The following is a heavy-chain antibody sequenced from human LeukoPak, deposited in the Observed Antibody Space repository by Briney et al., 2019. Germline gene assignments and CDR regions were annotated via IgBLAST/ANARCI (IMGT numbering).Heavy chain of an antibody. Sequence: ASVKVSCKASGGTFSSYAISWVRQAPGQGLEWMGRIIPILGIANYAQKFQGRVTITADKSTSTAYMELSSLRSEDTAVYYCARDSSGWTLLGYYYGMDVWGQGTTVTVSS. CDR3: ARDSSGWTLLGYYYGMDV. CDR1: GGTFSSYA. D-gene: IGHD6-19*01. CDR2: IIPILGIA. J-gene: IGHJ6*02. V-gene: IGHV1-69*04.